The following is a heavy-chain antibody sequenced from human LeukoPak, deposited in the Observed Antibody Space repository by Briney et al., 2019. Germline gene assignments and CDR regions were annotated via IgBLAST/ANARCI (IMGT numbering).Heavy chain of an antibody. Sequence: GGSLRLSCAASGFTFSSHWMHWVRQVPGKGLVWVSRINSDGSSTRYADSVKGRFTISRDNAKNTLYLQMNSLRAEDTAVHYCTREGFGKSSFDCWGQGTLVTVSS. CDR1: GFTFSSHW. CDR2: INSDGSST. J-gene: IGHJ4*02. D-gene: IGHD3-10*01. CDR3: TREGFGKSSFDC. V-gene: IGHV3-74*01.